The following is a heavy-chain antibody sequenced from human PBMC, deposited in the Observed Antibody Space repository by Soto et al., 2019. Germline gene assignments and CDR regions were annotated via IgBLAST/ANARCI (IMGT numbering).Heavy chain of an antibody. V-gene: IGHV3-23*01. D-gene: IGHD3-16*01. J-gene: IGHJ6*02. CDR1: GFTFSSYA. Sequence: GGSLRLSCAASGFTFSSYAMSWVRQAPGKGLEWVSAISGSGGSTYYADSVKGRFTISRDNSKNTLYLQMSSLRAEDTAVYYCAKRQIRDYYYGMDGWGQGTTVTVSS. CDR2: ISGSGGST. CDR3: AKRQIRDYYYGMDG.